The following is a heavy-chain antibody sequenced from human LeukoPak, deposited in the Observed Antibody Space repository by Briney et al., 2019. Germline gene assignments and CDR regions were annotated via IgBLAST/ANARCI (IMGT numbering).Heavy chain of an antibody. V-gene: IGHV4-39*01. J-gene: IGHJ4*02. CDR2: IYYSGST. Sequence: SETLSLTCTVSGGSISSSSYYWGWIRQPPGKGLEWIGSIYYSGSTYYNPSLKSRVTISVDTSKNQFSLKLSSVTAADTAVYYCARHEDSSGWFSVGYYFDYWGQGTLVTVSS. CDR3: ARHEDSSGWFSVGYYFDY. D-gene: IGHD6-19*01. CDR1: GGSISSSSYY.